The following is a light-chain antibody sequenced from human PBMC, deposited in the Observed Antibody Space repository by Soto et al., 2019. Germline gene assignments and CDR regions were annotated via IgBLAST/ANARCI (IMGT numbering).Light chain of an antibody. CDR3: QQLKSYPLT. CDR1: QGISSY. J-gene: IGKJ3*01. Sequence: DIQLTQSPSFLSASVGDRVTITCRASQGISSYLAWYQQKPGKAPKLLIYAASTLQSGVPSRFSGSGSGTEFTLTISRLQPEDFATYYCQQLKSYPLTFGPGTKVDIK. CDR2: AAS. V-gene: IGKV1-9*01.